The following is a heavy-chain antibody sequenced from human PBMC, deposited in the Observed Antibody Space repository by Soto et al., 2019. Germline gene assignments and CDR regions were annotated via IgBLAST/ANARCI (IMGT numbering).Heavy chain of an antibody. J-gene: IGHJ4*02. CDR3: ARMDTAMAPPSNDY. V-gene: IGHV1-69*13. CDR1: GGTFSSYA. Sequence: GASVKVSCKASGGTFSSYAISWVRQAPGQGLEWMGGIIPIFGTANYAQKFQGRVTITADESTSTAYMEPSSLRSEDTAVYYCARMDTAMAPPSNDYWGQGTLVTVSS. D-gene: IGHD5-18*01. CDR2: IIPIFGTA.